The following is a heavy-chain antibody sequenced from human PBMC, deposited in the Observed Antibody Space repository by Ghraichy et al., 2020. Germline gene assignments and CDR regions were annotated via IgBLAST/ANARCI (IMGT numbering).Heavy chain of an antibody. CDR1: GFTFSSYS. V-gene: IGHV3-21*01. CDR2: ISSNSNYI. CDR3: ARVAGRWLQSPFDY. Sequence: GGSLRLSCAASGFTFSSYSMNWVRQAPGKGLVWVSSISSNSNYIYYADSVKGRFTISRDNAKNSLYLQMNSLRAEDTAVYYCARVAGRWLQSPFDYWGQGTLVTVSS. D-gene: IGHD5-24*01. J-gene: IGHJ4*02.